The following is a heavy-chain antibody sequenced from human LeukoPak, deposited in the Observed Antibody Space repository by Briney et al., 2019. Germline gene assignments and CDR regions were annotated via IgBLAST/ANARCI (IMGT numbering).Heavy chain of an antibody. Sequence: SVKVSCKASGGTFSSYAISWVRQAPGQGLEWMGGIIPIFGTANYAQKFQGRVTITADESTSTAHMELSSLRSEDTAVYYCARGRNYDILTGYYIREGVYYMDVWGKGTTVTISS. CDR2: IIPIFGTA. D-gene: IGHD3-9*01. CDR1: GGTFSSYA. CDR3: ARGRNYDILTGYYIREGVYYMDV. V-gene: IGHV1-69*13. J-gene: IGHJ6*03.